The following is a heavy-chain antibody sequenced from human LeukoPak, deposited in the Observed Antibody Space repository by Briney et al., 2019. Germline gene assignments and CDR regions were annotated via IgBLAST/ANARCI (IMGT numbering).Heavy chain of an antibody. D-gene: IGHD5-18*01. CDR3: AKGRTQLWLDDAFDI. CDR1: GFTFSRYG. J-gene: IGHJ3*02. CDR2: ISYDGSKK. V-gene: IGHV3-30*18. Sequence: GGSLRLSCAASGFTFSRYGMHWVRQAPGKGLEWAAIISYDGSKKYYADSVKGRFTISRDNSKSTLYLQMNSLSTEDTAVYYCAKGRTQLWLDDAFDIWGQGTMVTVSS.